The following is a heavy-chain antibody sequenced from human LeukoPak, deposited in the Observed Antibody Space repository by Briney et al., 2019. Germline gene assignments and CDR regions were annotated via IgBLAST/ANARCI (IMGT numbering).Heavy chain of an antibody. V-gene: IGHV3-15*01. D-gene: IGHD4-23*01. CDR3: ARDFSAGGYGGYDYFDY. Sequence: GGSLRLSCAASGFTFTNAWMSWVRQAPGKGLEWVGRIKSKADGGTTDYAAALKGKFTISRDDSKNTLYLQMNSLRAEDTAAYYCARDFSAGGYGGYDYFDYWGQGTLVTVSS. CDR1: GFTFTNAW. CDR2: IKSKADGGTT. J-gene: IGHJ4*02.